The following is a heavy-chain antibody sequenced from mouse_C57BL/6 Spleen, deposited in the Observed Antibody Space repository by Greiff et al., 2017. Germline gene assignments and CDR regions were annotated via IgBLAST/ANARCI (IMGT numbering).Heavy chain of an antibody. D-gene: IGHD2-2*01. Sequence: VMLVESGAELVKPGASVKISCKASGYAFSSYWMNWVKQRPGKGLEWIGQIYPGDGDTNYNGKFKGKATLTADKSSSTAYMQLSSLTSEDSAVYFCARRYGYDAGYAMDYWGQGTSVTVSS. CDR2: IYPGDGDT. CDR3: ARRYGYDAGYAMDY. V-gene: IGHV1-80*01. J-gene: IGHJ4*01. CDR1: GYAFSSYW.